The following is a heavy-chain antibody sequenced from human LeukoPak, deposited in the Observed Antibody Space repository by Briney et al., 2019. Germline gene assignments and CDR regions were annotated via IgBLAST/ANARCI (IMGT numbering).Heavy chain of an antibody. CDR1: GFTFSSYS. J-gene: IGHJ5*02. CDR2: IYSGGST. V-gene: IGHV3-53*01. CDR3: AKEVQGYSSSWYNWFDP. Sequence: PGGSLRLSCAASGFTFSSYSMNWVRQAPGKGLEWVSVIYSGGSTYYADSVKGRFTISRDNSKNTLYLQMNSLRAEDTAVYYCAKEVQGYSSSWYNWFDPWGQGTLVTVSS. D-gene: IGHD6-13*01.